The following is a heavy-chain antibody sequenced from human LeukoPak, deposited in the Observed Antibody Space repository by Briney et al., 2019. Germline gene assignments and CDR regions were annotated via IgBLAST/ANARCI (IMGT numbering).Heavy chain of an antibody. Sequence: GRSLRLSCAASGFTFSSYGMHWVRQAPGKGLEWVAVIWYDGSNKYYADSVKGRFTISRDNSKNTLYLQMNSLRAEDTAVYYCSKDYYWSCYSPFYFLGQGTLVTGFS. V-gene: IGHV3-33*06. CDR3: SKDYYWSCYSPFYF. J-gene: IGHJ4*02. CDR1: GFTFSSYG. D-gene: IGHD3-3*01. CDR2: IWYDGSNK.